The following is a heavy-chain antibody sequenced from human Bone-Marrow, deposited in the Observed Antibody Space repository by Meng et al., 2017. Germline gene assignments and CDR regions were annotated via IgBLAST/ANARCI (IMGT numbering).Heavy chain of an antibody. Sequence: SVKVSCKTSGGSFSNYTISWVRQAPGQGLEWSGRIIPILGAASSAQKFQGRVSITADRSTGTAYMDLSSLRSADTALYSCATEGGPMVRGSPLYFWGQGTLVTVSS. CDR3: ATEGGPMVRGSPLYF. D-gene: IGHD3-10*01. J-gene: IGHJ4*02. V-gene: IGHV1-69*08. CDR1: GGSFSNYT. CDR2: IIPILGAA.